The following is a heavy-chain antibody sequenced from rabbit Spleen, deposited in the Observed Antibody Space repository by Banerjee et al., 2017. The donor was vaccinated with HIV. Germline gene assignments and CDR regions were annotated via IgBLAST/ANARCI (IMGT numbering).Heavy chain of an antibody. V-gene: IGHV1S45*01. Sequence: QEQLEESGGDLVKPGASLTLTCTASGFSFSNNYVMCWVRQAPGKGLEWIACISAGSTGTTDYARWAKGRFTISKTSSTTVTLQMTSLTAADTATYFCARDTSSSFSSYGIGLWGPGTLVTVS. CDR2: ISAGSTGTT. D-gene: IGHD1-1*01. CDR3: ARDTSSSFSSYGIGL. CDR1: GFSFSNNYV. J-gene: IGHJ6*01.